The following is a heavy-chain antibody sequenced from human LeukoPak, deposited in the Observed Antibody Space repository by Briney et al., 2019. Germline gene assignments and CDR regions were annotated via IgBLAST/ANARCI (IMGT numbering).Heavy chain of an antibody. D-gene: IGHD1-26*01. Sequence: GSLRLSCAASRFTFSNYGLNWVRQAPGKGLEWVSYINSRSSTIYYADSVRGRFTISRDNAKNSLYLQMNSLKAEDTAIYYCAREVGTPQAFDIWGQGTMVTVSS. V-gene: IGHV3-48*01. CDR2: INSRSSTI. J-gene: IGHJ3*02. CDR1: RFTFSNYG. CDR3: AREVGTPQAFDI.